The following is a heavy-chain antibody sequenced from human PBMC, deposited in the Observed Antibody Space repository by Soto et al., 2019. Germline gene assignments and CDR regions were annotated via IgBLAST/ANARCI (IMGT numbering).Heavy chain of an antibody. J-gene: IGHJ6*02. CDR2: ISGNGGST. Sequence: EVQLLDSGGGLVQPGGSLRLSCAASGFSSSSYAMTWVRQAPGKGLEWVSSISGNGGSTYYTDSVKGRFTISRDKSNNTLYLQMNSRRAEDTAVYYCAKVLRSGVGYGMDVWGQGTTVTVSS. D-gene: IGHD3-10*01. CDR3: AKVLRSGVGYGMDV. V-gene: IGHV3-23*01. CDR1: GFSSSSYA.